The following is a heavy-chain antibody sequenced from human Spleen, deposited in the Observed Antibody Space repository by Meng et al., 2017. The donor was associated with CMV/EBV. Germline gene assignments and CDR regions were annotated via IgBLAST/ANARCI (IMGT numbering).Heavy chain of an antibody. Sequence: TFTGYDMHWVRQAPGQGLEWMGRINPNSGGTNYAQKFQGRVTMTRDTSISTAYMELSRLRSDDTAVYYCARSSTVVVPAANYAGDDYWGQGTLVTVSS. CDR1: TFTGYD. CDR2: INPNSGGT. V-gene: IGHV1-2*06. J-gene: IGHJ4*02. CDR3: ARSSTVVVPAANYAGDDY. D-gene: IGHD2-2*01.